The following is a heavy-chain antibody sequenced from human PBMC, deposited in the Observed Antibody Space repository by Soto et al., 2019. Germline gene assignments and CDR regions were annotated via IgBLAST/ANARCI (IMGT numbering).Heavy chain of an antibody. CDR1: GFTFSSYA. V-gene: IGHV3-23*01. CDR2: ISGSGGST. CDR3: AKSAQITIFGVVNGGVLDV. Sequence: LRLSCAASGFTFSSYAMSWVRQAPGKGLEWVSAISGSGGSTYYADSVKGRFTISRDNSKNTLYLQMNSLRAEDTAVYYCAKSAQITIFGVVNGGVLDVWGQGTTVTVSS. D-gene: IGHD3-3*01. J-gene: IGHJ6*02.